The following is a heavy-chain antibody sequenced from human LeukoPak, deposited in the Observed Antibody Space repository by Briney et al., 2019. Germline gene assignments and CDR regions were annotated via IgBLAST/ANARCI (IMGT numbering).Heavy chain of an antibody. CDR2: ITGSGGGT. CDR3: ANSLLYCSGGSCYPPLY. CDR1: GFTFTNFA. Sequence: GGSLRLSCAASGFTFTNFAMSWVRQAPGKGLEWVSAITGSGGGTYYADSVKGRFTISRDNSKNTLYLQMNSLRAEDTAVYYCANSLLYCSGGSCYPPLYWGQGTLVTVSS. D-gene: IGHD2-15*01. J-gene: IGHJ4*02. V-gene: IGHV3-23*01.